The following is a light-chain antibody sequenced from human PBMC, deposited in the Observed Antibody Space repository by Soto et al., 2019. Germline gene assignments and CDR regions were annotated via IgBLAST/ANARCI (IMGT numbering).Light chain of an antibody. Sequence: QSALTQPASVSGSPGQSITISCTGTSSDIGGYNYVSWYQHHPGKAPKLMIYEVSNRPSGVSNRFSGSKSGNTASLTISGLQAEDEADYHCCSYTSRTTFVIFGGGTKLTVL. V-gene: IGLV2-14*01. J-gene: IGLJ2*01. CDR3: CSYTSRTTFVI. CDR1: SSDIGGYNY. CDR2: EVS.